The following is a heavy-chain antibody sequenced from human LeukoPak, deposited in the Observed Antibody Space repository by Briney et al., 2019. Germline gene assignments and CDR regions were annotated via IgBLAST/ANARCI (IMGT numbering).Heavy chain of an antibody. D-gene: IGHD3-22*01. CDR1: GGSISSGGYY. V-gene: IGHV4-31*03. J-gene: IGHJ2*01. Sequence: SETLSLTCTVSGGSISSGGYYWSWIRQHPGKGLEWIGYIYYSGSTYYNPSLKSRVTISVDTSKNQFSLKLSSVTAADTAVYYCASAKIYDSSGYYAPESCWYFDLWGRGTLVTVSS. CDR3: ASAKIYDSSGYYAPESCWYFDL. CDR2: IYYSGST.